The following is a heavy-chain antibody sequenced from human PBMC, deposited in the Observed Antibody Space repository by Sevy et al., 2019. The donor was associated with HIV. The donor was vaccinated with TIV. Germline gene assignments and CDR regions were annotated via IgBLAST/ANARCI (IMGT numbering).Heavy chain of an antibody. CDR3: TGLGYYDSSGYYNY. D-gene: IGHD3-22*01. CDR1: GFTFSGSA. Sequence: GGSLRLSCAASGFTFSGSAMHWVRQASGKGLEWVGRIRSKANSYATAYAASVKGRFTISRDDSKNTAYLQMNSLKTEETAVYYCTGLGYYDSSGYYNYWGQGTLVTVSS. V-gene: IGHV3-73*01. CDR2: IRSKANSYAT. J-gene: IGHJ4*02.